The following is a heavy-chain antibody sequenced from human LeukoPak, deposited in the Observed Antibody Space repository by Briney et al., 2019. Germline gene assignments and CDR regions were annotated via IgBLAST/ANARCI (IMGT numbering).Heavy chain of an antibody. CDR2: IYYSGST. J-gene: IGHJ4*02. CDR1: GGSISSSYYY. Sequence: PSETLSLTCTVSGGSISSSYYYWGWIRQPPGKGLEWIGSIYYSGSTYYNPSLKSRVTISVDTSKNQFSLKLSSVTAADTAVYYCARTDDYEGSFDYWGQGTLVTVSS. D-gene: IGHD4-17*01. CDR3: ARTDDYEGSFDY. V-gene: IGHV4-39*01.